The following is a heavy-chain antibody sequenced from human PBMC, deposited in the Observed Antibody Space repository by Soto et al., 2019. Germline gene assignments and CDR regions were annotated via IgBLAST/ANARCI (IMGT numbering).Heavy chain of an antibody. V-gene: IGHV4-4*02. D-gene: IGHD2-2*01. CDR1: SVSINSSNW. CDR3: ATGSVQLDNWFDP. Sequence: QVQLQESGPGLVKPSGTLSLTCAVSSVSINSSNWWTWVRQPPGKGLEWIGEIYHSGTTNYNPSLKSRVNISLDKSTNHSSLKVTSMTAADTAIYSCATGSVQLDNWFDPWGQGILVTVSS. J-gene: IGHJ5*02. CDR2: IYHSGTT.